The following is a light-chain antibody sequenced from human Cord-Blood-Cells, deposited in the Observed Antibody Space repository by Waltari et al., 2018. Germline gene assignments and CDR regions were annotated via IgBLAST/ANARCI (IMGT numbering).Light chain of an antibody. J-gene: IGKJ2*01. CDR3: QQYYSTHT. Sequence: DIVMTQSPDSLAVSLGERATINCKSSQSVLYSSNNKNYLAWYQQKPGQPPKLLIYWASTRESGVPDRFSGSGSGTDFTLTISSLQAEDVAVYYCQQYYSTHTFGQGTKQEIK. CDR2: WAS. CDR1: QSVLYSSNNKNY. V-gene: IGKV4-1*01.